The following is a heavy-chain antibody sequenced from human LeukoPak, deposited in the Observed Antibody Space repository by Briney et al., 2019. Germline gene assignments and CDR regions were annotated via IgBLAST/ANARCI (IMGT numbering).Heavy chain of an antibody. Sequence: GASVKVSCKASGGTFSSYAISWVRQAPGQGLEWMGGIIPIFGTANYAQKFQGRVTITTDEPTSTVYMELSSLRSEDTAVYYCARTSVPGIAVAAMGYWGQGTLVTVSS. J-gene: IGHJ4*02. CDR2: IIPIFGTA. CDR3: ARTSVPGIAVAAMGY. V-gene: IGHV1-69*05. CDR1: GGTFSSYA. D-gene: IGHD6-19*01.